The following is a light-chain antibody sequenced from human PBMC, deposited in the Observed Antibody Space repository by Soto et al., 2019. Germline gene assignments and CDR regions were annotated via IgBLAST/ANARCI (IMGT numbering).Light chain of an antibody. V-gene: IGKV1-5*01. CDR3: QQYETFSGT. CDR1: QSVSGW. CDR2: DAS. J-gene: IGKJ1*01. Sequence: DIQMTQSPSTLSESFGDAVNITCRASQSVSGWLAWYQQKPGEAPKLLIYDASALPRGVPSRFSGSGSGTKFTLTIASLQPDDFATYYCQQYETFSGTFGPGTKVDI.